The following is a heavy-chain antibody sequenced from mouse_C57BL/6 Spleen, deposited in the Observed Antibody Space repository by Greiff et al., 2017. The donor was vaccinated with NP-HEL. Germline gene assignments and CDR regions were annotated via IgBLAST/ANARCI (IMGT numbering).Heavy chain of an antibody. CDR3: AREGDGYPFAY. Sequence: VQLQQPGAELVKPGASVTLSCKASGYTFTSYWMHWVKQRPGQGLEWIGMIHPNSGSTNYNETFKSKATLTVDKSSSTAYMQLSSLTSEDSAVYYCAREGDGYPFAYWGQGTLVTVSA. V-gene: IGHV1-64*01. J-gene: IGHJ3*01. D-gene: IGHD2-3*01. CDR2: IHPNSGST. CDR1: GYTFTSYW.